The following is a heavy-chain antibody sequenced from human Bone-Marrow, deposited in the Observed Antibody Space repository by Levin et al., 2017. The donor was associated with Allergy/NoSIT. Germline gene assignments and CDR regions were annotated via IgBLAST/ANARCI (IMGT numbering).Heavy chain of an antibody. J-gene: IGHJ5*02. D-gene: IGHD3-10*01. Sequence: EASVKVSCKASGYTFTNYAISWVRQAPGQGLEWMGWITSNNGHTKYAQKFQGRVTMTTDTSSSTAYMELRSLRSDDTAVYYCAREGGQYGENWFDPWGQGTLVTVSS. CDR2: ITSNNGHT. CDR1: GYTFTNYA. CDR3: AREGGQYGENWFDP. V-gene: IGHV1-18*01.